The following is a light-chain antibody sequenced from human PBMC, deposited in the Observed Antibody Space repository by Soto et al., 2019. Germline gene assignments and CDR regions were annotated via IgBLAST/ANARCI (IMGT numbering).Light chain of an antibody. V-gene: IGKV1D-12*01. J-gene: IGKJ4*01. CDR3: HQANSFPLA. CDR1: QGSSRW. Sequence: DIQMTQSPSSVSASVGDSVTITCRASQGSSRWLAWYQQKPGKAPKLLRSSASSLQIGVPSRFSGSGSGTDFCLALSSLQPEDFATYCCHQANSFPLAFGGWTKVELK. CDR2: SAS.